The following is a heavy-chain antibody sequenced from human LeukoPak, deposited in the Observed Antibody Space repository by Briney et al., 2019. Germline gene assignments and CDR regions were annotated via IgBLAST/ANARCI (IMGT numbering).Heavy chain of an antibody. CDR3: AKVRLGTDYYDSSGYYGY. D-gene: IGHD3-22*01. Sequence: GSLRLSCAASGFTFSSYAMSWVRQAPGKGLEWVSAICCSGGSTYYADSVKGRFTISRDNSKNTLYLQMNSLRAEDTAVYYCAKVRLGTDYYDSSGYYGYWGQGTLVTVSS. CDR2: ICCSGGST. V-gene: IGHV3-23*01. J-gene: IGHJ4*02. CDR1: GFTFSSYA.